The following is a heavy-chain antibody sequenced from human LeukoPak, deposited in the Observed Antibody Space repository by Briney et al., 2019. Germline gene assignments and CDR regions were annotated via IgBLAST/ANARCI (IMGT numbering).Heavy chain of an antibody. V-gene: IGHV3-7*01. D-gene: IGHD6-6*01. CDR2: IKQDGSEK. Sequence: GGSLRLSCAASGFTFSSYGMHWVRQAPGKGLEWVANIKQDGSEKYYVDSVKGRFTISRDNAKNSLYLQMNSLRAEDTAVYYCARADSSIAARLSRSSIFNYYYYMDVWGKGTTVTVSS. CDR1: GFTFSSYG. CDR3: ARADSSIAARLSRSSIFNYYYYMDV. J-gene: IGHJ6*03.